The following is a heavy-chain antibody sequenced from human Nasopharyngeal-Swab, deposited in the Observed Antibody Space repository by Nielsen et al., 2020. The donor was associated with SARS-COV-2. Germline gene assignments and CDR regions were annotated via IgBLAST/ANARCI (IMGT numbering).Heavy chain of an antibody. J-gene: IGHJ6*02. CDR1: GFTFSSYA. D-gene: IGHD3-9*01. CDR3: ASELTDGMDV. V-gene: IGHV3-30*04. CDR2: ISYDGSNK. Sequence: GESLKISCAASGFTFSSYAMHWVRQAPGKGLEWVAVISYDGSNKCYADSVKGRFTISRDNSKNTLYLQMNSLRAEDTAVYYCASELTDGMDVWGQGTTVTVSS.